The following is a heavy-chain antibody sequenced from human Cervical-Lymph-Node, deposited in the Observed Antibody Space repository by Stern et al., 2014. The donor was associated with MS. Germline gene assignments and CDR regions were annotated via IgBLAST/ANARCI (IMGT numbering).Heavy chain of an antibody. D-gene: IGHD3-16*02. CDR3: ARGYRFFDD. CDR2: MFSSGNT. Sequence: QVQLVQSGPGLVKPSQTLSLTCTVSGGSISSGSYYWSWIRQPAGKRLEWIGRMFSSGNTFYNPSLKSRVNISVDTSKKPFSLELSSVTAADTAVYYCARGYRFFDDWGQGTLVTVSS. V-gene: IGHV4-61*02. J-gene: IGHJ4*02. CDR1: GGSISSGSYY.